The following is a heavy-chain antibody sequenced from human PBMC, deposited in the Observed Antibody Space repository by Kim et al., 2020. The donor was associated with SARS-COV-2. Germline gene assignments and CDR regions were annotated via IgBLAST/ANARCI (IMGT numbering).Heavy chain of an antibody. CDR2: IYHSGYT. V-gene: IGHV4-31*02. J-gene: IGHJ4*02. D-gene: IGHD3-16*01. Sequence: TLSLTCSVSGGSIGGSDYYWSWVRQLPGKGLEWIGYIYHSGYTSYNPSLRSRVALSVDTSKNQFSLKVTSMTAADTAVYYCARWRTSGMGDFDYWGQGTLVTVSS. CDR3: ARWRTSGMGDFDY. CDR1: GGSIGGSDYY.